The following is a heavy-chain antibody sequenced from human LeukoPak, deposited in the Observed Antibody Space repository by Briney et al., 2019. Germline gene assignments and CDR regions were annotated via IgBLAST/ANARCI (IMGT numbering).Heavy chain of an antibody. CDR3: ARETRWDFDY. D-gene: IGHD5-24*01. Sequence: GGSLRLSCAASGFTFSSYWMSWVRQAPGKGLEWVSYISSRGVTIYYADSVKGRFTISRDNAKNSLYLQMNSLRAEDTAVYYCARETRWDFDYWGQGTLVTVSS. CDR1: GFTFSSYW. J-gene: IGHJ4*02. CDR2: ISSRGVTI. V-gene: IGHV3-48*01.